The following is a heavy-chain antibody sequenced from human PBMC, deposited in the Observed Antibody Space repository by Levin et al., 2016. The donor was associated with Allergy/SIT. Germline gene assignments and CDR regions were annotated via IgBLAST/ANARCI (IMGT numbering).Heavy chain of an antibody. J-gene: IGHJ4*02. V-gene: IGHV3-23*01. CDR2: ISGSGGST. CDR3: AKGGDYGGNSDLDY. Sequence: GESLKISCAASGFTFSSYAMSWVRQAPGKGLEWVSAISGSGGSTYYADSVKGRFTISRDNSKNTLYLQMNSLRAEDTAVYYCAKGGDYGGNSDLDYWGQGTLVTVSS. D-gene: IGHD4-23*01. CDR1: GFTFSSYA.